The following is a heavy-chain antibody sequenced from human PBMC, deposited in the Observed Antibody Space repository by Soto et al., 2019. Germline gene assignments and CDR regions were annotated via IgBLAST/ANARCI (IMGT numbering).Heavy chain of an antibody. CDR2: ISRSGSTI. CDR3: ATAGYCSSTSCPPKSDYHYGMDV. CDR1: GFTFSYYH. D-gene: IGHD2-2*01. V-gene: IGHV3-11*01. J-gene: IGHJ6*02. Sequence: PGGSLRLSCAASGFTFSYYHMNWIRQTPGKGLEWVSYISRSGSTIYYADSLKGRFTISRDNVKNSLYLQINSLRAEDTAVYYCATAGYCSSTSCPPKSDYHYGMDVWGQGTTVTVS.